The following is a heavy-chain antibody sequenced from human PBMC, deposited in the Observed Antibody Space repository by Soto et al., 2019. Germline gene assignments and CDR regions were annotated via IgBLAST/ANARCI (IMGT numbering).Heavy chain of an antibody. CDR2: FSNSGST. Sequence: QVQLQESGPRRVKPSETLSLTCTVSGDSVSSGDYYWSWIRQPPGQGLEWIGFFSNSGSTKYNPSRNSPVTISVDTSRNQFSLRLNSVTAADTAVYYCARGKRSQLLNYWFDPWGLGTRVTVSS. CDR1: GDSVSSGDYY. V-gene: IGHV4-61*08. CDR3: ARGKRSQLLNYWFDP. D-gene: IGHD2-2*01. J-gene: IGHJ5*02.